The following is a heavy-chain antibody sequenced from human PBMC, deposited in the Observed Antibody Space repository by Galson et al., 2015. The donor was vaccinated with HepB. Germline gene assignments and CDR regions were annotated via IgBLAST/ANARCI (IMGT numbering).Heavy chain of an antibody. CDR2: ISSSGSTM. D-gene: IGHD3-3*01. Sequence: SLRLSCAASGFTFSDYYMSWIRQAPGKGLEWVSYISSSGSTMYYADSVKGRFTISRDNAKNSLYLQMNSLRAEDTAVYYCARDARLRFFDYYYYYYMDVWGKGTTVTVSS. V-gene: IGHV3-11*01. J-gene: IGHJ6*03. CDR3: ARDARLRFFDYYYYYYMDV. CDR1: GFTFSDYY.